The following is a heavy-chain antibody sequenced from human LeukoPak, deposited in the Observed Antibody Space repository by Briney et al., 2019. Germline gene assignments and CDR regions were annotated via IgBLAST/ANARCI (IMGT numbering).Heavy chain of an antibody. Sequence: SETLSLTCTVSGGSISSYYWSWIRQPPGKGLEWIGYIYYSGSINYNPSLKSRVTISVDTSKNQFSLKLSSVTAADTAVYYCAREEQYLGAFDIWGQGTMVTVSS. CDR1: GGSISSYY. V-gene: IGHV4-59*01. CDR2: IYYSGSI. CDR3: AREEQYLGAFDI. J-gene: IGHJ3*02. D-gene: IGHD1/OR15-1a*01.